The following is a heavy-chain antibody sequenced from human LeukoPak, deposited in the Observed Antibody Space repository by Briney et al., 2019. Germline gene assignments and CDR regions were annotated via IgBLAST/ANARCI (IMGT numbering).Heavy chain of an antibody. J-gene: IGHJ4*02. V-gene: IGHV1-46*01. CDR1: GYTFTSYY. CDR3: ARGIFSSGSYNPCFDY. D-gene: IGHD3-10*01. CDR2: INPSGGST. Sequence: VASVKVSCKASGYTFTSYYMHWVRQAPGQGLEWMGIINPSGGSTSYAQKFQGRVTMTRDTSTSTVYMELSSLRSEDTAVYYCARGIFSSGSYNPCFDYWGQGTLVTVSS.